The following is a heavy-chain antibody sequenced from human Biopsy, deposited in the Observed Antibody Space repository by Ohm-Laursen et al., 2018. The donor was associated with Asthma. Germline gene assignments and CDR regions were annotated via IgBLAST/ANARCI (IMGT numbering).Heavy chain of an antibody. V-gene: IGHV5-51*01. Sequence: ESLKISCKASGYIFTSYWIGWVRQMPGKGLEWMGIIFPGDSDTIYSPSFQGQVTISADKSISTAYLQWSSLKASDTAIYYCARLAYGSGSLFDFWGQGTLVTVAS. J-gene: IGHJ4*02. D-gene: IGHD3-10*01. CDR3: ARLAYGSGSLFDF. CDR1: GYIFTSYW. CDR2: IFPGDSDT.